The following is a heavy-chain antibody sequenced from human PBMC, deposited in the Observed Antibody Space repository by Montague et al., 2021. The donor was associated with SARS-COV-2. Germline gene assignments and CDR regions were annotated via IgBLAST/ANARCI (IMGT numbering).Heavy chain of an antibody. CDR1: GGSISSYY. V-gene: IGHV4-39*02. J-gene: IGHJ3*02. CDR3: ARRGRKLLPVATTVGGFDI. Sequence: SETLSLTCTVSGGSISSYYWSWIRQPPGKGMEWIGSIYDSGSTYYNPSLKSRVTISVDTSKNHFSLKLSSVTAAGTAVYYCARRGRKLLPVATTVGGFDIWGQGTMVTVSS. D-gene: IGHD5-12*01. CDR2: IYDSGST.